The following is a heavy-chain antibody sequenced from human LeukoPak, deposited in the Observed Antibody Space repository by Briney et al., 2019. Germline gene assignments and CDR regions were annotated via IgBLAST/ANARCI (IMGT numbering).Heavy chain of an antibody. D-gene: IGHD3-22*01. CDR2: IYYSGST. CDR3: ARHTAPYYYDSSKAFDI. CDR1: GGSISSYY. Sequence: SETLSLTCTVSGGSISSYYWSWIRQPPGKGLGWIGYIYYSGSTNYNPSLKSRVTISVDTSKNQFSLKLSSVTAADTAVYYCARHTAPYYYDSSKAFDIWGQGTMVTVSS. J-gene: IGHJ3*02. V-gene: IGHV4-59*08.